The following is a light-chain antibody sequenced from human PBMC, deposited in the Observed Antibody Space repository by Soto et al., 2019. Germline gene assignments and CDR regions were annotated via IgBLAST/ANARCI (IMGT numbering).Light chain of an antibody. CDR2: GAS. CDR1: QSVSSD. CDR3: QQYNNWPPLT. V-gene: IGKV3-15*01. J-gene: IGKJ4*01. Sequence: EILMTQSPAILSVSPGERATLSCRASQSVSSDLTWYQQKPGQAPRLLIYGASTRATDIPARFSGNGSGTEFTLTISSLQSEDFAVYYCQQYNNWPPLTFGGGTKVDIK.